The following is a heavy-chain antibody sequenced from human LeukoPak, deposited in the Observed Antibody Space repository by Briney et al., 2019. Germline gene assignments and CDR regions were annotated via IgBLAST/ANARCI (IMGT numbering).Heavy chain of an antibody. CDR3: ARGVVGVLGAFDI. Sequence: GGSLRLSCAASGFTFSSYAMNWVRQAPGKWLEWVAHISSSSSTKYYADSVKGRLSISRDNAKNSLYLQMSSLRDGDTAVYYCARGVVGVLGAFDIWGQGTMVTVSS. CDR2: ISSSSSTK. CDR1: GFTFSSYA. J-gene: IGHJ3*02. V-gene: IGHV3-48*02. D-gene: IGHD1-26*01.